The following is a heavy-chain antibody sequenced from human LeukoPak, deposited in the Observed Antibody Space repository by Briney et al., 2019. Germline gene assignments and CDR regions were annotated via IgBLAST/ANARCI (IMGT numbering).Heavy chain of an antibody. D-gene: IGHD4-17*01. J-gene: IGHJ4*02. CDR1: GFTFDDYS. Sequence: GGSLRLSCAASGFTFDDYSMHWVRQAPGKGLEWVSLLTWDGLSTYYADSVKGRFTISRDNSKNSLYLQMNSLRTEDTALYYCAKDSGTTVTTTHIDYWGQGTLVTVSS. V-gene: IGHV3-43*01. CDR2: LTWDGLST. CDR3: AKDSGTTVTTTHIDY.